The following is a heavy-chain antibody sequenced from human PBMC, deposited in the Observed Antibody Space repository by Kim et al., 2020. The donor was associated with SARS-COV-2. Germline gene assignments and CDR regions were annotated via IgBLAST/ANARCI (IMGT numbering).Heavy chain of an antibody. V-gene: IGHV4-34*01. J-gene: IGHJ4*02. D-gene: IGHD3-10*01. Sequence: NYTPPLKSRVTISVDTSKNQFSLKLSSVTAADTAVYYCARVTYGSGSYYYWGQGTLVTVSS. CDR3: ARVTYGSGSYYY.